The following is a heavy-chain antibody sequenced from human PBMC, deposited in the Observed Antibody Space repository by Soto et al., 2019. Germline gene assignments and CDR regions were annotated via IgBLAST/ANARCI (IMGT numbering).Heavy chain of an antibody. CDR3: ASGEYYYYYGMDV. J-gene: IGHJ6*02. D-gene: IGHD3-10*01. Sequence: RLSCIASRFTCASCTMNWVRQAPGKGLEWVSSITLSTGYIYYADSVKGRFTISRDNAKNSLYLQMNSLGDEDTAVYYCASGEYYYYYGMDVWGQGTTVTVSS. CDR1: RFTCASCT. V-gene: IGHV3-21*01. CDR2: ITLSTGYI.